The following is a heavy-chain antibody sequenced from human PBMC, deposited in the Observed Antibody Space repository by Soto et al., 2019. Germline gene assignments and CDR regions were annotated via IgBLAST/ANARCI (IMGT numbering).Heavy chain of an antibody. CDR1: GYTFTSYD. V-gene: IGHV1-8*01. Sequence: ASVKVSCKASGYTFTSYDINWVRQATGQGLEWMGWMNPNSGNTGYAQKFQGRVTMTRNTSISTAYMELSSLRSEDTAVYYCARAIPYSSGWYRKLYAFDIWGQGTMVTVSS. J-gene: IGHJ3*02. CDR3: ARAIPYSSGWYRKLYAFDI. D-gene: IGHD6-19*01. CDR2: MNPNSGNT.